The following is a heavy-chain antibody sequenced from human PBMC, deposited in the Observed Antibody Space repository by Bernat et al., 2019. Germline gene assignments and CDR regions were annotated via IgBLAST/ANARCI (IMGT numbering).Heavy chain of an antibody. J-gene: IGHJ4*02. D-gene: IGHD6-19*01. Sequence: EVQLLESGEGLVQPGGSLRLSCAASGFTFSSYAMSWVRQAPGKGLEWVSAISGSGGSTYYADSVKGRFTISRDNSKNTLYLQMNSLRAEDTAVYYCAKDAVAGTGGGPNFDYWGQGTLVTVSS. CDR3: AKDAVAGTGGGPNFDY. CDR2: ISGSGGST. V-gene: IGHV3-23*01. CDR1: GFTFSSYA.